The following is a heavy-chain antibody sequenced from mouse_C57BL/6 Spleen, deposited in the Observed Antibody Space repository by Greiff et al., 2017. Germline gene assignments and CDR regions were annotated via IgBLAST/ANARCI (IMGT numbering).Heavy chain of an antibody. D-gene: IGHD2-3*01. CDR1: GFTFSDYG. Sequence: EVMLVESGGGLVKPGGSLKLSCAASGFTFSDYGMHWVRQAPEKGLEWVAYISSGSSTIYYADTVKGRFTISRDNAKNTLFLQMTSLRSEDTAMYYCAREIYDGYYGAMDYWGQGTSVTVSS. CDR2: ISSGSSTI. V-gene: IGHV5-17*01. CDR3: AREIYDGYYGAMDY. J-gene: IGHJ4*01.